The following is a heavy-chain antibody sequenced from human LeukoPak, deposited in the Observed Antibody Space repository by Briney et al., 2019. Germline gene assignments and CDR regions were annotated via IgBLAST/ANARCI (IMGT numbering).Heavy chain of an antibody. J-gene: IGHJ4*02. CDR3: APLGYCSSTSCSPDY. CDR2: VSSSISYI. D-gene: IGHD2-2*01. V-gene: IGHV3-21*01. Sequence: GGSLRLSCAASGFTFSSYSMNWVRQAPGKGLEWVSSVSSSISYIYYADSVKGRFTISRDNAKNSLYLQMNSLRAEDTAVYYCAPLGYCSSTSCSPDYWGQGTLVTVSS. CDR1: GFTFSSYS.